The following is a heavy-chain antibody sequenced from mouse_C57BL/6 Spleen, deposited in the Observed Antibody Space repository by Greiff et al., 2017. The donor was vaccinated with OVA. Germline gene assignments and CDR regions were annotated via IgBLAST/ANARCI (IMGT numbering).Heavy chain of an antibody. J-gene: IGHJ4*01. CDR2: IRSKSSNYAT. Sequence: DVPLMASCGGLVQPKGSLTLSCAASGFTFNTYAMHLVRQAPGKGLEWVARIRSKSSNYATYDDDSGKDRITISRDDSQSMIYLQMNNLKTEDTAMYYCVRDNDGSPAMDYWGQGTSVTVSS. CDR3: VRDNDGSPAMDY. V-gene: IGHV10-3*01. D-gene: IGHD1-1*01. CDR1: GFTFNTYA.